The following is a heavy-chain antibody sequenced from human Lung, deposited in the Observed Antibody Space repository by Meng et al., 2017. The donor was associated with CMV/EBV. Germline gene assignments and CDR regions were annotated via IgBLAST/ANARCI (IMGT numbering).Heavy chain of an antibody. D-gene: IGHD1-26*01. Sequence: SQTLSLXCTVYEGFFNAYYYNWFRQAPRKGLEWIGEINNSGSTNYNPCLKSRIPIPEDKSKNQFTLRLRSVTAADTAVYYCASESATYLGGRIYYHGMDVWGQGTTVTVSS. CDR3: ASESATYLGGRIYYHGMDV. J-gene: IGHJ6*02. V-gene: IGHV4-34*01. CDR2: INNSGST. CDR1: EGFFNAYY.